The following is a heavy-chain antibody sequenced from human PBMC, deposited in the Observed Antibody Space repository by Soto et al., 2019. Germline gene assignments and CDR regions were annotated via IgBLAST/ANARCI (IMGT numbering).Heavy chain of an antibody. CDR2: ISGSGGST. Sequence: GGSLRLSCAASGFTFSSYAMSWVRQAPGKGLEWVSAISGSGGSTYYADSVKGRFTISRDNSKNTLYLRMNSLRAEDTALYYCAKGSGDADGSFDYWGQGTLVTVSS. CDR1: GFTFSSYA. D-gene: IGHD3-10*01. V-gene: IGHV3-23*01. CDR3: AKGSGDADGSFDY. J-gene: IGHJ4*02.